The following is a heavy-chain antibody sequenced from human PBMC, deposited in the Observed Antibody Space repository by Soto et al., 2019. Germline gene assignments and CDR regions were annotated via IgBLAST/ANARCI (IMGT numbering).Heavy chain of an antibody. CDR2: IYYSGST. J-gene: IGHJ3*02. D-gene: IGHD2-15*01. CDR3: ARGFCSGGSCYRDHDAFDI. V-gene: IGHV4-31*03. Sequence: SETLSLTCTVSGGSISSGGYYWSWIRQHPGKGLEWIGYIYYSGSTYYNPSLKSRVTISVDTSKNQFSLKLSSVTAADTAVYYCARGFCSGGSCYRDHDAFDIWGKGKMVTVPS. CDR1: GGSISSGGYY.